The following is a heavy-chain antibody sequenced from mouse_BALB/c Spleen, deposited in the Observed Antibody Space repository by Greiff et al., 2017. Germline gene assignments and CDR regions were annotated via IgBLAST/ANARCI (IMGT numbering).Heavy chain of an antibody. CDR3: ALLWFEMAY. J-gene: IGHJ3*01. Sequence: QVHVKQSGAELVKPGASVKMSCKAFGYTFTTYPIEWMKQNHGKSLEWIGNFHPYNDDTKYNEKFKGKAKLTVEKSSSTVYLELSRLTSDDSAVYYCALLWFEMAYWGQGTLVTVSA. CDR2: FHPYNDDT. CDR1: GYTFTTYP. V-gene: IGHV1-47*01. D-gene: IGHD1-1*02.